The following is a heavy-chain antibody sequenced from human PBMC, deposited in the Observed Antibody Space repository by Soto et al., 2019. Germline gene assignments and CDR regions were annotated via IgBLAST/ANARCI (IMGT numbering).Heavy chain of an antibody. V-gene: IGHV1-18*01. D-gene: IGHD3-10*01. J-gene: IGHJ4*02. CDR3: AREMVRGVGSDY. CDR1: GYTFTSYG. Sequence: QVQLVQSGAEVKKPGASVKVSCKASGYTFTSYGISWVRQAPGQGLEWMGWISTYNGNTKYAHKLQGRVTMTTDTSTRTAYMEPRRLRSDHTAVFSCAREMVRGVGSDYWGQGTLVTVSS. CDR2: ISTYNGNT.